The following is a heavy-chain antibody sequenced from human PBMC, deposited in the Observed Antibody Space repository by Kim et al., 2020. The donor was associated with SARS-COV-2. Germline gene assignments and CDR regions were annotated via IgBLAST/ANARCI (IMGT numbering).Heavy chain of an antibody. D-gene: IGHD3-10*01. J-gene: IGHJ6*02. Sequence: NPHHKARSTITVDRSKNNFSLKLSSVTAADTAVYYCARGYGSGSPYGMDVWGQGTTVTVSS. V-gene: IGHV4-30-2*01. CDR3: ARGYGSGSPYGMDV.